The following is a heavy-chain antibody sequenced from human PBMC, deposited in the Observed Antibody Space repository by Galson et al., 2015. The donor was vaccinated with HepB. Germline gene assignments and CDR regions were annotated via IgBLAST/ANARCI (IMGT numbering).Heavy chain of an antibody. CDR1: GGSFSGYY. D-gene: IGHD2-2*01. Sequence: SETLSLTCAVYGGSFSGYYWSWIRQPPGKGLEWIGEINHSGSTNYNPSLKSRVTISVDTSKNQFSLKLSSVTAADTAVYYCAREGVVVGHYGMDVWGQGTTVTVSS. CDR2: INHSGST. V-gene: IGHV4-34*01. CDR3: AREGVVVGHYGMDV. J-gene: IGHJ6*02.